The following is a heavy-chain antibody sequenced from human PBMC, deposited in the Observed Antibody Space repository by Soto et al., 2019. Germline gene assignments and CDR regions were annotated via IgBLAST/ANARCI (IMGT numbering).Heavy chain of an antibody. Sequence: QIQLVQSGAEVKKPGASVKVSCKASGYSYSSYPITWVRQAPGQGLEWMGWISAYNGNTNYAQNLQGRVTMTTDPSTSTAYMELRSLRSDDTAVHYCARDLPPVDYWGQGTLVTVSS. V-gene: IGHV1-18*01. CDR2: ISAYNGNT. CDR3: ARDLPPVDY. CDR1: GYSYSSYP. J-gene: IGHJ4*02.